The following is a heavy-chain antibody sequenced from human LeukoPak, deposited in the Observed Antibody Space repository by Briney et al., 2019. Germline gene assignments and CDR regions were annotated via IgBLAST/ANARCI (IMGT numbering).Heavy chain of an antibody. CDR1: GGSISSYY. CDR2: IYTSGST. Sequence: TETLSLTCTVSGGSISSYYRSWIRQPAGKGLEWIGRIYTSGSTNYNPSLKSRVTMSVDTSKNQFSLELSSVTAADTAVYYCARDGHMTTVVTIDYWGQGTLVTVSS. D-gene: IGHD4-23*01. CDR3: ARDGHMTTVVTIDY. J-gene: IGHJ4*02. V-gene: IGHV4-4*07.